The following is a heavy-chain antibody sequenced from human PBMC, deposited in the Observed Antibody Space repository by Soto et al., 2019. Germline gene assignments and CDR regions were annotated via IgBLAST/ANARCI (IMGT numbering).Heavy chain of an antibody. CDR1: GYSFTSYW. CDR2: IDPSDSYT. D-gene: IGHD5-18*01. CDR3: SRPRAQYKGYSYGNDDFDI. J-gene: IGHJ3*02. Sequence: GESLKISCKGSGYSFTSYWISWVRQMPGKGLEWIGRIDPSDSYTNYSPSFQGHVTISADKSISTAYLQWSSLKASDTAMYYCSRPRAQYKGYSYGNDDFDIWGQGTMVTVSS. V-gene: IGHV5-10-1*01.